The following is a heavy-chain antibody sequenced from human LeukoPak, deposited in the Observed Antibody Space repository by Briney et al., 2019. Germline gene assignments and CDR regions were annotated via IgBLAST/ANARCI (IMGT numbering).Heavy chain of an antibody. CDR3: ASGLDYGDSPPDAFDI. CDR2: VSAYNGNT. D-gene: IGHD4-17*01. Sequence: VASVKVSCKASGYTFTSYGISWVRQAPGQGLEWMGWVSAYNGNTNYAQKLQGRVTMTTDTSTSTAYMELRSLRSDDTAVYYCASGLDYGDSPPDAFDIWGQGTVVTVSS. J-gene: IGHJ3*02. CDR1: GYTFTSYG. V-gene: IGHV1-18*01.